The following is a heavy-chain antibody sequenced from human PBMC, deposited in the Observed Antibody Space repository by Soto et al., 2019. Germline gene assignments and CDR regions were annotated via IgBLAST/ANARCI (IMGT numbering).Heavy chain of an antibody. Sequence: GASVKVSCKASGYTFTSYAMHWVRQAPGQRLEWMGWINAGNGNTKYSQKFQGRVTITRDTSASTAYMELSSLRSEDTAVYYCARSYTRSTKYFDYWGQGTLVTVSS. CDR3: ARSYTRSTKYFDY. V-gene: IGHV1-3*01. D-gene: IGHD3-16*01. CDR1: GYTFTSYA. CDR2: INAGNGNT. J-gene: IGHJ4*02.